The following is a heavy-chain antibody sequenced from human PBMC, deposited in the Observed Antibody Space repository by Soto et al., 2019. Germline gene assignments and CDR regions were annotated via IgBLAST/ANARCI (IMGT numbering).Heavy chain of an antibody. CDR1: GYSFTHFE. CDR3: ARGLTRLDS. D-gene: IGHD7-27*01. CDR2: INTGNGDT. V-gene: IGHV1-3*04. J-gene: IGHJ5*01. Sequence: QVQLVQSGPEVKQPGASVRISCQASGYSFTHFEMHWVRQAPGQRLEWMGWINTGNGDTKYSQKFQGRVTFTRDTSASTAYLDLDGLTSDDTSFYFCARGLTRLDSWGQGTLVTVSS.